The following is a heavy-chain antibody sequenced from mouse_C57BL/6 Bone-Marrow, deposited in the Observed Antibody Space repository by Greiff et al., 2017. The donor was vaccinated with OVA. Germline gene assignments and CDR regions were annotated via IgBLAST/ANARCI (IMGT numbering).Heavy chain of an antibody. CDR2: IDPETGGT. CDR3: TRGRGLRGDAMDY. V-gene: IGHV1-15*01. J-gene: IGHJ4*01. CDR1: GYTFTDYE. Sequence: VNVVESGAELVRPGASVTLSCKASGYTFTDYEMHWVKQTPVHGLEWIGAIDPETGGTAYNQKFKGKAILTADKSSSPAYMELRSLTSEDSAVYYCTRGRGLRGDAMDYWGQGTSVTVSS. D-gene: IGHD2-4*01.